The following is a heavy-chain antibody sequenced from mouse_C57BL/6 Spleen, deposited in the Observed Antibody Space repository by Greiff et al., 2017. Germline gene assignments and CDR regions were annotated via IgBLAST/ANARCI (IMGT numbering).Heavy chain of an antibody. Sequence: QVQLQQSGPELVKPGASVKLSCKASGYTFTSYDINWVKQRPGQGLEWIGWIYPRDGSTKYNEKFKGKATLTVDPSSSTAYMERHSLTSEDAAVYLCAKTGLYQAMDDWGKGTSVTVSS. CDR3: AKTGLYQAMDD. J-gene: IGHJ4*01. V-gene: IGHV1-85*01. D-gene: IGHD4-1*01. CDR2: IYPRDGST. CDR1: GYTFTSYD.